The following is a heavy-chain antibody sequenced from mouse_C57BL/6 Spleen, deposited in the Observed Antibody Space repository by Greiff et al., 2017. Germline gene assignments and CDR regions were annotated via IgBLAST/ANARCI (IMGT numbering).Heavy chain of an antibody. CDR2: IHPSDSDT. V-gene: IGHV1-74*01. J-gene: IGHJ4*01. CDR3: AIVDYDGIYFYAMYY. Sequence: VQLQQPGAELVKPGASVKVSCKASGYTFTSYWMHWVKQRPGQGLEWIGRIHPSDSDTNYNQKFKGKATLTVDKSSSTAYMQLSSLTSGDAAVDYCAIVDYDGIYFYAMYYGGQGTSLTVSS. D-gene: IGHD2-4*01. CDR1: GYTFTSYW.